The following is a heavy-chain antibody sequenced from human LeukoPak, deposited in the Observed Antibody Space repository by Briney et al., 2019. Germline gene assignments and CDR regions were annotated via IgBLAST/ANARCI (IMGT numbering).Heavy chain of an antibody. CDR2: MNPNSGNT. V-gene: IGHV1-8*01. CDR1: GYTFTSYD. Sequence: ASVKVSCKASGYTFTSYDINWVRQATGQGLEWMGWMNPNSGNTGYAQMFQGRVTMTRNTSINTAYMELSSLRSEDTAVYYCARDRGDGYNFVDYWGQGTLVTVSS. D-gene: IGHD5-24*01. CDR3: ARDRGDGYNFVDY. J-gene: IGHJ4*02.